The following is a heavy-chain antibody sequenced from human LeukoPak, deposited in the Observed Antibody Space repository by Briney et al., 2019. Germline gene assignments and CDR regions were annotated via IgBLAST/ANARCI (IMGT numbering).Heavy chain of an antibody. J-gene: IGHJ4*02. CDR2: IYYSGST. V-gene: IGHV4-39*07. CDR1: GGSISSSSYY. D-gene: IGHD3-10*01. Sequence: PSETLSLTCTVSGGSISSSSYYWGWIRQPPGKGLEWIGSIYYSGSTYYNPSLKSRVTISVDTSKNQFSLKLSSVTAADTAVYYCAREGDYGSGSYYNPPDYWGQGTLVTVSS. CDR3: AREGDYGSGSYYNPPDY.